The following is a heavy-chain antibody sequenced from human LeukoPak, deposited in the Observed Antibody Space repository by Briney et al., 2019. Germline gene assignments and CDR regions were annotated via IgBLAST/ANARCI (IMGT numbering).Heavy chain of an antibody. J-gene: IGHJ4*02. CDR3: AREGQGGGSFDY. D-gene: IGHD2-15*01. V-gene: IGHV3-33*01. CDR1: GFTFSSYG. Sequence: PGGSLRLSCAASGFTFSSYGMHWVRQAPGKGLEWVAVIWYDGSNKYYADSVKGRFTISRDNSKNTLHLQMNSLRAEDTAVYYCAREGQGGGSFDYWGQGTLVTVSS. CDR2: IWYDGSNK.